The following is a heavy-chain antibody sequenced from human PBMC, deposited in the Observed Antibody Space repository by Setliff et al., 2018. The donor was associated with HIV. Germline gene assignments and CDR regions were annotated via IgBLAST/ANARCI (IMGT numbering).Heavy chain of an antibody. CDR1: GASIITDPHY. Sequence: SETLSLTCSVSGASIITDPHYWDWIRQPPGRGLEWIGSIYHSGNTYYNPSLKSRVTISVDTSKNQFSLKLSSVTAADTAVYYCTREADTTSCPWGRGTLVTVSS. V-gene: IGHV4-38-2*02. J-gene: IGHJ4*02. CDR2: IYHSGNT. CDR3: TREADTTSCP. D-gene: IGHD4-17*01.